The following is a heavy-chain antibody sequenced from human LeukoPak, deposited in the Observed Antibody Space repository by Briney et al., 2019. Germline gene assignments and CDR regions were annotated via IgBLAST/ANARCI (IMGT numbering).Heavy chain of an antibody. CDR3: ASPSGSNAFDI. CDR2: MNPNSGNT. D-gene: IGHD3-10*01. V-gene: IGHV1-8*01. J-gene: IGHJ3*02. CDR1: GYTFTSYD. Sequence: ASVKVSCKASGYTFTSYDINWVRQATGQGLEWMGWMNPNSGNTGYAQRFRGRVTMTRNTSISTAYMELSSLRSEDTAVYYCASPSGSNAFDIWGQGTMVTVSS.